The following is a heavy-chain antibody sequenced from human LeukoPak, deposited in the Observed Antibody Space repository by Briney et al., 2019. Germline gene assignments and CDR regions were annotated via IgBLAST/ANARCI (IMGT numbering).Heavy chain of an antibody. CDR3: ARAYSGSYNWFDP. J-gene: IGHJ5*02. CDR2: ISSSSSNL. CDR1: GFTFNSHS. Sequence: PGGSLRLSCAASGFTFNSHSMNWVRQAPGKGLEWVSGISSSSSNLYYADSVKGRFTVSRDNAKNSLYLQMNSLRAEDTAVYYCARAYSGSYNWFDPWGQGTLVTVSS. V-gene: IGHV3-21*01. D-gene: IGHD1-26*01.